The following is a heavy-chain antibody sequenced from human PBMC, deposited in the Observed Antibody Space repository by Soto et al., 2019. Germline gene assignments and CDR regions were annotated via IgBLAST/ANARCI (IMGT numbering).Heavy chain of an antibody. CDR2: INAGNGNT. V-gene: IGHV1-3*01. J-gene: IGHJ3*02. Sequence: QVQLVQSGAEVKKPGASVKVSCKASGYTFTSYAMHWVRQAPGQRLEWMGWINAGNGNTKYSQKFQGRVTITRDTSESTAYMELSSLSYEDTAVYYCAKDDYGDYSSFDIWGQGTMVTVSS. D-gene: IGHD4-17*01. CDR3: AKDDYGDYSSFDI. CDR1: GYTFTSYA.